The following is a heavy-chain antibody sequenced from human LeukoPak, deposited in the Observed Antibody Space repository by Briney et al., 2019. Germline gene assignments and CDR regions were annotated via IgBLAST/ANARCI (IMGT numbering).Heavy chain of an antibody. CDR1: GGTFSRYA. CDR2: IIPIFGTA. CDR3: ARERTHITMIVVVANYYYGMDV. J-gene: IGHJ6*02. V-gene: IGHV1-69*13. D-gene: IGHD3-22*01. Sequence: ASVTVSCKASGGTFSRYAISWVRQAPGQGLEWMGGIIPIFGTANYAQKFQGRVTITADESTSTAYMEVSSLRSEDTAVYYCARERTHITMIVVVANYYYGMDVWGQGTTVTVSS.